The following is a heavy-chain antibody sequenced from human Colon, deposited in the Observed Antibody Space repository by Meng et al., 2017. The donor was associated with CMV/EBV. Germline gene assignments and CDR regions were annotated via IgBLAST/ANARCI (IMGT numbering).Heavy chain of an antibody. Sequence: GGSLRLSCAASGFTFDNYWIHWVRQAPGEGLVWVSRINSDGRSTNYADSVKGRFTISRDNSNNTLYLDMNSLSAEDTAVYYCAKALYYYASGSYFDYWGQGTLVTVSS. D-gene: IGHD3-10*01. CDR3: AKALYYYASGSYFDY. J-gene: IGHJ4*02. CDR1: GFTFDNYW. CDR2: INSDGRST. V-gene: IGHV3-74*01.